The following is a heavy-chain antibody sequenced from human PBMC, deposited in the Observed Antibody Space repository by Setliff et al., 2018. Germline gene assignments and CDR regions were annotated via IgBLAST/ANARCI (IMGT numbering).Heavy chain of an antibody. CDR1: GFTFSNHG. J-gene: IGHJ4*02. CDR3: AKSGYDSSGYLYYLDY. CDR2: LSGSGGST. V-gene: IGHV3-23*01. Sequence: GGSLRLSCAVSGFTFSNHGMNWVRQAPGKGLEWVSSLSGSGGSTFYADSVQGRFTISRDNSKNTLYLQINSLRAEDTALYYCAKSGYDSSGYLYYLDYWGQGTLVTVSS. D-gene: IGHD3-22*01.